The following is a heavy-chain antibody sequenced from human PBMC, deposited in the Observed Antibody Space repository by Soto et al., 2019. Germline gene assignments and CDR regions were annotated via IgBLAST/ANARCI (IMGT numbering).Heavy chain of an antibody. CDR3: ARVTATSPDAWLDP. V-gene: IGHV1-2*04. CDR2: INPNSGST. CDR1: GYTFNDYF. D-gene: IGHD4-4*01. J-gene: IGHJ5*02. Sequence: QVQLVQSGAEVKKPGASVNVSCRACGYTFNDYFLHWVRQAPGQGLEWMGWINPNSGSTHFAEKFEGLVTMTRDASITTVYLVINRLRSDDTAVYYCARVTATSPDAWLDPWGQGTLVTVSS.